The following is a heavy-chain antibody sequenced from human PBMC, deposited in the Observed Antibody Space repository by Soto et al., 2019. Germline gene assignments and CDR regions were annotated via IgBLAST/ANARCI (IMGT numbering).Heavy chain of an antibody. CDR1: GGTFRTAA. CDR3: ARDNDRPQLGGNYYYILDV. Sequence: QVQLEQSGAEVKKPGSSVKVSCKASGGTFRTAAISWVRQAPGQGLEWMGGIMPVFRTPDYAQKFQGRVTITADXSXTXAXXELSGLRSDDTAVYYCARDNDRPQLGGNYYYILDVWGQGTTITVSS. CDR2: IMPVFRTP. V-gene: IGHV1-69*12. D-gene: IGHD2-8*01. J-gene: IGHJ6*02.